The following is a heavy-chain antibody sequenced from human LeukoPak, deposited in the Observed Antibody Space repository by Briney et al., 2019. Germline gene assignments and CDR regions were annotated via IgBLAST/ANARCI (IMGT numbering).Heavy chain of an antibody. CDR3: ARVGWPHDY. CDR2: INHSGST. Sequence: SETLSFTCAVYGGSFSGYYWSWIRQPPGKGLEWIGEINHSGSTNYNPSLKSRVTISVDTSKNQFSLKLSSVTAADTAVYYCARVGWPHDYWGQGTLVTVSS. V-gene: IGHV4-34*01. J-gene: IGHJ4*02. CDR1: GGSFSGYY. D-gene: IGHD2-15*01.